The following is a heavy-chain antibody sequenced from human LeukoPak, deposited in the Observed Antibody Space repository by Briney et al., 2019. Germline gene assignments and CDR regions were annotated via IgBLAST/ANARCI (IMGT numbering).Heavy chain of an antibody. CDR2: IYHSGST. Sequence: SETLSLTCTVSGGSISSGGYYWSWIRQPPGKGLEWIGYIYHSGSTYYNPSLKSRVTISVDRSKNQFSLKLSSVTAADTAVYYCARDQYCSGGSCYGYWGQGTLVTVSS. CDR1: GGSISSGGYY. J-gene: IGHJ4*02. CDR3: ARDQYCSGGSCYGY. D-gene: IGHD2-15*01. V-gene: IGHV4-30-2*01.